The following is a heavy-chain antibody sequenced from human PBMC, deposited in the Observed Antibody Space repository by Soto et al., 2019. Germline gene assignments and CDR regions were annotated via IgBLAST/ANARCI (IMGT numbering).Heavy chain of an antibody. D-gene: IGHD3-9*01. J-gene: IGHJ6*02. CDR2: ISSSSSTI. CDR3: ARDPGAGYYDILTGYYRYYGMDV. V-gene: IGHV3-48*02. CDR1: GFTFSSYS. Sequence: VQLVESGGGLVQPGGSLRLSCAASGFTFSSYSMNWVRQAPGKGLEWVSYISSSSSTIYYADSVKGRFTISRDNAKNSLYLQMNSLRDEDTAAYYCARDPGAGYYDILTGYYRYYGMDVWGQGTTVTVSS.